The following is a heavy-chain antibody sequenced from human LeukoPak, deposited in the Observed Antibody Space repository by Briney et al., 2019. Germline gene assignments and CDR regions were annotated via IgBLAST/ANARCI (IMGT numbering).Heavy chain of an antibody. D-gene: IGHD3-10*01. CDR2: IYYSGST. CDR3: ARVINYYGSGSYFLFDY. CDR1: GGSISSYY. Sequence: PSETLSLTCTVSGGSISSYYWSWIRQPPGKGLEWIGYIYYSGSTNYNPSLKSRVTISVDTSKNQFSLKLSSVTAADTAVYYCARVINYYGSGSYFLFDYWGQGTLVTASS. V-gene: IGHV4-59*01. J-gene: IGHJ4*02.